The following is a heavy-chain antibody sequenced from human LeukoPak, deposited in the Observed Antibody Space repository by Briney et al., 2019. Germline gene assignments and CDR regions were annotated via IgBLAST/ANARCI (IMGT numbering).Heavy chain of an antibody. Sequence: PGRPLTLLYAVYGFTFCLYGMLWLRQAPGKGLEWVAVISHDGGNEYYADSVKGRFTISRDNSKSAVYLQMNSLMAEDTAVYYCAKVRGAAGPYYNSDPYYPGCDLWGRGSLVTVSS. V-gene: IGHV3-30*18. J-gene: IGHJ5*02. D-gene: IGHD3-22*01. CDR2: ISHDGGNE. CDR3: AKVRGAAGPYYNSDPYYPGCDL. CDR1: GFTFCLYG.